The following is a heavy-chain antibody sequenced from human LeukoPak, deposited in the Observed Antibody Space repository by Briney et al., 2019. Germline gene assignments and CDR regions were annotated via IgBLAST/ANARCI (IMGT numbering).Heavy chain of an antibody. Sequence: ETLSLTCSVSGGSLSSYYWSWIRQPPGKGLEWVSVIYGDGTTYYADSVKGRFTISRDNSKNTLYLQMNSLRAEDTAVYYCARGYGSGSPTNFDYWGQGTLVTVSS. J-gene: IGHJ4*02. V-gene: IGHV3-66*01. CDR1: GGSLSSYY. CDR2: IYGDGTT. D-gene: IGHD3-10*01. CDR3: ARGYGSGSPTNFDY.